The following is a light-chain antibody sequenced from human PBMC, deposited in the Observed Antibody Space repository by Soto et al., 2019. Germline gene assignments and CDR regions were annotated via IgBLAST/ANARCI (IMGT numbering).Light chain of an antibody. CDR1: QTVSRN. V-gene: IGKV3-15*01. J-gene: IGKJ1*01. Sequence: EIILTQYPDNLSVSPGASATLSCRASQTVSRNDLAWCQQRPGQAPRLLIYGASTRATGIQARFSGSGSGTEFTTTIRSMQSEDFAFYYCQQYNNWWTFGQGTKVDIK. CDR2: GAS. CDR3: QQYNNWWT.